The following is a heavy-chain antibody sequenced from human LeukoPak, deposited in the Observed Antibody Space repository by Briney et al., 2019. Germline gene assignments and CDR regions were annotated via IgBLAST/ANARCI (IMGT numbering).Heavy chain of an antibody. CDR2: ISYDGSNK. Sequence: HAGRSLRLSCAASGFTFSSYAMHWVRQAPGKGLEWVAVISYDGSNKYYADSVKGRFTISRDNSKNTLYLQMNSLRAEDTAVYYCAREAGGYSYGYGTVRGAPRSADAFDIWGQGTMVTVSS. V-gene: IGHV3-30-3*01. CDR1: GFTFSSYA. J-gene: IGHJ3*02. CDR3: AREAGGYSYGYGTVRGAPRSADAFDI. D-gene: IGHD5-18*01.